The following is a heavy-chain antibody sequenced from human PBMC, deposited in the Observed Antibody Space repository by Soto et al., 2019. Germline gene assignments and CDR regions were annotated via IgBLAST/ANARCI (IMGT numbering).Heavy chain of an antibody. CDR1: GFTFSSYS. CDR3: ARPNFPLNYDFWSGENYGMDV. J-gene: IGHJ6*02. Sequence: GGSLRLSCAASGFTFSSYSMNWVRQAPGKGLEWVSSISSSSSYIYYADSVKGRFTISRDNAKNSLYLQMNSLRAEDTAVYYCARPNFPLNYDFWSGENYGMDVWGQGTTVTVSS. D-gene: IGHD3-3*01. CDR2: ISSSSSYI. V-gene: IGHV3-21*01.